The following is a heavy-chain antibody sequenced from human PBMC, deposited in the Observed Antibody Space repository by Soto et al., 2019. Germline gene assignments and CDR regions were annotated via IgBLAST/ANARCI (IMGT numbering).Heavy chain of an antibody. D-gene: IGHD6-13*01. J-gene: IGHJ4*02. CDR1: GGSITSSSYY. CDR3: VKALVTIAAAGIFDY. V-gene: IGHV4-39*01. CDR2: IYYSGST. Sequence: PSETLSLTCTVSGGSITSSSYYWGWIRQPPGKGLEWIGSIYYSGSTYYNPSLKSRVTLSVDTSKNQFSLKLSSLRAEDTAVYYCVKALVTIAAAGIFDYWGQGTLVTVSS.